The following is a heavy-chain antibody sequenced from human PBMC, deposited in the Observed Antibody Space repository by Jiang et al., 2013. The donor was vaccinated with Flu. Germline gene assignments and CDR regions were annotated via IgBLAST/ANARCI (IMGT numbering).Heavy chain of an antibody. CDR3: AKGDLRWRAWYFDL. CDR2: ISGSGGST. Sequence: AMSWVRQAPGKGLEWVSAISGSGGSTYYADSVKGRFTISRDNSKNTLYLQMNSLRAEDTAVYYCAKGDLRWRAWYFDLWGRGTLVTVSS. CDR1: A. V-gene: IGHV3-23*01. J-gene: IGHJ2*01. D-gene: IGHD5-24*01.